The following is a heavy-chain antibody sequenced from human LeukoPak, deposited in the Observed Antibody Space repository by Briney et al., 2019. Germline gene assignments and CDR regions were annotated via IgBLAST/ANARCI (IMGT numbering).Heavy chain of an antibody. V-gene: IGHV3-11*04. CDR1: GFTISDYY. Sequence: GGSVRLSCAASGFTISDYYRSWLRQAPGKGLEWVSYISSSGSTIYYADSVKGRFTISRDNAKNSLYLQMNSLRAEDTAVYYRASHCSGGSCVDYWGQGTLVTVSS. D-gene: IGHD2-15*01. J-gene: IGHJ4*02. CDR2: ISSSGSTI. CDR3: ASHCSGGSCVDY.